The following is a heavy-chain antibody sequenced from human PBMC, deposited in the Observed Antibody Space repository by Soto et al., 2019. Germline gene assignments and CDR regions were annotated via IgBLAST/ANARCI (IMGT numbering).Heavy chain of an antibody. J-gene: IGHJ5*02. CDR1: GFTFSSYA. CDR3: AGRGKWLRPVALDP. Sequence: EVQLLESGGGLVQPGGSLRLSCAASGFTFSSYAMSWVRQAPGKGLEWVSAISGSGGSTYYADSVKGRFTISRDNSKPTLYLQMNSLRAEDTAVYYCAGRGKWLRPVALDPWGQGTLVTVSA. V-gene: IGHV3-23*01. CDR2: ISGSGGST. D-gene: IGHD5-12*01.